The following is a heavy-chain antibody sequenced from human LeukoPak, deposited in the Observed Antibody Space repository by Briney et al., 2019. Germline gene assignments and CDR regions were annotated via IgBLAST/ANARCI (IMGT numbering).Heavy chain of an antibody. Sequence: GASVKVSCKASGGTFSSYAISWVRQAPGQGLEWMGWISAYKGNTNYAQKLQGRVTMTTDTSTSTAYMELRSLRSDDTAVYYCAREGVPGGHYYYGMDVWGQGTTVTVSS. J-gene: IGHJ6*02. V-gene: IGHV1-18*01. D-gene: IGHD3-10*01. CDR1: GGTFSSYA. CDR2: ISAYKGNT. CDR3: AREGVPGGHYYYGMDV.